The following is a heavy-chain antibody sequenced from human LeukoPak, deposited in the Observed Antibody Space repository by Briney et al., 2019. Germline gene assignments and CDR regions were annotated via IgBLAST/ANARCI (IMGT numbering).Heavy chain of an antibody. CDR3: ARGRGITMVRGVAFDY. CDR2: ISSSSSYI. D-gene: IGHD3-10*01. Sequence: GGSLRLSCAASGFTFSSYSMNWVRQAPGKGLEWVSSISSSSSYIYHADSVKGRFTISRDNAKNSLYLQMNSLRAEDTAVYYCARGRGITMVRGVAFDYWGQGTLVTVSS. CDR1: GFTFSSYS. V-gene: IGHV3-21*01. J-gene: IGHJ4*02.